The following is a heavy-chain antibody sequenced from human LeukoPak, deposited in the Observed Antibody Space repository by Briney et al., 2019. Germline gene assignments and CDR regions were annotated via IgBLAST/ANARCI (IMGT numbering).Heavy chain of an antibody. CDR3: ASRGWDDGMDV. V-gene: IGHV7-4-1*02. CDR2: INTNTGNP. J-gene: IGHJ6*02. CDR1: GYTFIGYS. Sequence: GASVKVSCKTSGYTFIGYSINWLRQAPGQGLEWMGWINTNTGNPTCAQGFTGRFVFSLDTSVSTAYLQISSLKAEDTAVYYCASRGWDDGMDVWGQGTTATVSS. D-gene: IGHD3-10*01.